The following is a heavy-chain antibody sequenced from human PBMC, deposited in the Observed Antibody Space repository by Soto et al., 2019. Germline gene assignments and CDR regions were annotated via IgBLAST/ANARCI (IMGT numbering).Heavy chain of an antibody. Sequence: QVQLVESGGGVVQPGRSRRLSCAASGFTFSSYAMHWVRQAPGKGLEWVAIISYDGSNKYYADSVKGRFTISRDNSKSTLFLQMNSRRAEDTAVYYCARMDGSGYYGSYFDYWGQGTLVTVSS. CDR2: ISYDGSNK. CDR1: GFTFSSYA. CDR3: ARMDGSGYYGSYFDY. J-gene: IGHJ4*02. D-gene: IGHD3-22*01. V-gene: IGHV3-30-3*01.